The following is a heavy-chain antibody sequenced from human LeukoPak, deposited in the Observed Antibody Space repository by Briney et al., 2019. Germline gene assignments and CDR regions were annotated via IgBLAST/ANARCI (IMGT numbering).Heavy chain of an antibody. CDR1: GGSFSGYY. CDR3: ARRVGRYFGERAYYYNYMDV. Sequence: SETLSLTCAVYGGSFSGYYWSWIRQPPGKGLEWIGEVNHRGSRKYSPSLKSRVTISVDTSKNQFSLKLTSVTAADTAVYYCARRVGRYFGERAYYYNYMDVWGSGATVTISS. V-gene: IGHV4-34*01. J-gene: IGHJ6*03. D-gene: IGHD3-10*01. CDR2: VNHRGSR.